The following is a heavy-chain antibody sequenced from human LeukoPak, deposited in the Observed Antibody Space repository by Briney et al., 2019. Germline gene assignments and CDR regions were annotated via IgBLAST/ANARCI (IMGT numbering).Heavy chain of an antibody. CDR1: GFIFSTYW. D-gene: IGHD6-13*01. V-gene: IGHV3-74*01. CDR3: ARAGSSSWS. Sequence: GGSLRLSCTASGFIFSTYWMHWVRQAPGKGLVWVSRINTDGSSTNYADSVKGRFTISGDNAKNTLYLQMNSLRAEDTAVYYCARAGSSSWSWGQGTLVTVSS. CDR2: INTDGSST. J-gene: IGHJ4*02.